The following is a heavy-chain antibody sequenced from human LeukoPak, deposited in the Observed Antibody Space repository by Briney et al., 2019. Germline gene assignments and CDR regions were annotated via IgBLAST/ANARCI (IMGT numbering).Heavy chain of an antibody. Sequence: PSETLCLTCTVSGGSISSSSYYWGWIRQPPAKGMEWIGSIYYSGSTYYNPSLKSRVTISVDTSKNQFSLKPSSVTAADTAVYYCARAMGMGVAATLDYWGQGTLVTVSS. D-gene: IGHD3-3*01. CDR2: IYYSGST. J-gene: IGHJ4*02. CDR3: ARAMGMGVAATLDY. CDR1: GGSISSSSYY. V-gene: IGHV4-39*07.